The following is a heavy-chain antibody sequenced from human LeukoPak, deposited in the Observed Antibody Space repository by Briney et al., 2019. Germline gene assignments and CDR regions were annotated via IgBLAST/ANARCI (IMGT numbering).Heavy chain of an antibody. V-gene: IGHV3-13*01. CDR3: ARDPKQAGYGMDV. CDR1: GFTFSSYD. Sequence: GSLRLSCAASGFTFSSYDMHWVRQATGKGLEWVSAIGTASDTYYPGSVKGRFTISRENAKNSLYLQMNSLRAGDTAVYYCARDPKQAGYGMDVWGQGTTVTVSS. J-gene: IGHJ6*02. CDR2: IGTASDT.